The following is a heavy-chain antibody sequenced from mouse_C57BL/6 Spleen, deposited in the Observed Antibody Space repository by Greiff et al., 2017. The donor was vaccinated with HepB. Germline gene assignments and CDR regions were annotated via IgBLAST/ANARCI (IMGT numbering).Heavy chain of an antibody. J-gene: IGHJ4*01. Sequence: VHLVESGPGLVQPSQSLSITCTVSGFSLTSYGVHWVRQSPGKGLEWLGVIWSGGSTDYNAAFMSRLSITKDNSKSQVFFKMNSLQADDTAIYYCAKSGYENYAMDYWGQGTSVTVSS. CDR3: AKSGYENYAMDY. D-gene: IGHD2-2*01. V-gene: IGHV2-5*01. CDR1: GFSLTSYG. CDR2: IWSGGST.